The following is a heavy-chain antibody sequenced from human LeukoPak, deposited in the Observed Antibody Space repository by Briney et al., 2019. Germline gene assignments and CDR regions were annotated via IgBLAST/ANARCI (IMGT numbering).Heavy chain of an antibody. CDR2: ISSSSSTI. J-gene: IGHJ4*02. CDR1: GFTFSSYS. D-gene: IGHD5-18*01. V-gene: IGHV3-48*01. Sequence: GGSLRLSCAASGFTFSSYSMNWVRQAPGKGLEWVSYISSSSSTIYYADSVKGRFTISRDNSKNTLYLQMNSLRAEDTAVYYCAKDRVQLWLGYFDYWGQGTLVTVSS. CDR3: AKDRVQLWLGYFDY.